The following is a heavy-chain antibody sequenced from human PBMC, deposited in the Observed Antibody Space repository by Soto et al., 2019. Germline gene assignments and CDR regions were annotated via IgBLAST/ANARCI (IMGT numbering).Heavy chain of an antibody. CDR3: AKQQGPGTPYYYAMDV. V-gene: IGHV3-23*01. D-gene: IGHD1-1*01. CDR2: IRSSGGRT. CDR1: GFTFSSSA. J-gene: IGHJ6*02. Sequence: GGSLRLSCAASGFTFSSSAMSWVRQAPGKGLEWGSVIRSSGGRTDYADAVKGRFTISRDNSKNTLYMQMNSLRDEDTAVYYCAKQQGPGTPYYYAMDVWGQGTTVTVSS.